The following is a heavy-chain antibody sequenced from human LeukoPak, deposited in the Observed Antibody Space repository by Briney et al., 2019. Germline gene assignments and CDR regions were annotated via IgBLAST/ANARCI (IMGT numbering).Heavy chain of an antibody. V-gene: IGHV3-30*02. D-gene: IGHD5/OR15-5a*01. CDR1: GFTFSSYG. CDR2: IWYDGSNK. Sequence: GGSLRLSCAASGFTFSSYGMHWVRQAPGKGLEWVAVIWYDGSNKYYADSVKGRFTISRDNSKNTLYLQMNSLRAEDTAVYYCAKDGPGKVYPRFSPGHYWGQGTLVTVSS. CDR3: AKDGPGKVYPRFSPGHY. J-gene: IGHJ4*02.